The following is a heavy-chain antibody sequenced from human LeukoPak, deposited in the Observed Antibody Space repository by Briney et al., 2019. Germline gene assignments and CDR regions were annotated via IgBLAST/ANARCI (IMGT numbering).Heavy chain of an antibody. CDR3: ARTTMVRGTYYMDV. CDR2: IYHSGST. Sequence: SSETLSLTCAVSGGSISSSNWWSWVRQPPGKGLEWIGEIYHSGSTNYNPSLKSRVTISVDKSKNQFSLKLSSVTAADTAVYYCARTTMVRGTYYMDVWGKGTTVTISS. D-gene: IGHD3-10*01. CDR1: GGSISSSNW. J-gene: IGHJ6*03. V-gene: IGHV4-4*02.